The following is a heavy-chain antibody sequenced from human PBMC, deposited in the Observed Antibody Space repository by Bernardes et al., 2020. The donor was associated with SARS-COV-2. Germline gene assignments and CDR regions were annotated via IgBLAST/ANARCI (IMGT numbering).Heavy chain of an antibody. CDR2: ISSGGVST. V-gene: IGHV3-23*01. D-gene: IGHD6-25*01. CDR3: AKGAGSSAPFDP. CDR1: GFTFSNYL. J-gene: IGHJ5*02. Sequence: GGSLRLSCVASGFTFSNYLFSWFRQAPGKGLEWVSSISSGGVSTYYADSVKGRFTISRDNSKNTLYLQMHSLRAEDTAVYYCAKGAGSSAPFDPWGQGTLVTVSS.